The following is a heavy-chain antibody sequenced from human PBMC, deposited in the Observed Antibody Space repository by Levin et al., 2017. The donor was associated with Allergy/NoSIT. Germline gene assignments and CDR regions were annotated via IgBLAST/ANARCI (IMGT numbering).Heavy chain of an antibody. CDR3: AKDERPPFTYYYDSSGDYLKY. D-gene: IGHD3-22*01. CDR2: ISYDGSNK. J-gene: IGHJ4*02. Sequence: GESLKISCAASGFTFSSYGMHWVRQAPGKGLEWVAVISYDGSNKYYADSVKGRFTISRDNSKNTLYLQMNSLRAEDTAVYYCAKDERPPFTYYYDSSGDYLKYWGQGTLVTVSS. CDR1: GFTFSSYG. V-gene: IGHV3-30*18.